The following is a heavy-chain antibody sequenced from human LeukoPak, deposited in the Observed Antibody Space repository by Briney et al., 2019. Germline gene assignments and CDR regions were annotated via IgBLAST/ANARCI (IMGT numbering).Heavy chain of an antibody. J-gene: IGHJ6*03. D-gene: IGHD5-12*01. CDR2: IIPIFGTA. CDR3: ARGWLDRDQMSNYYYYYMDV. V-gene: IGHV1-69*05. CDR1: GGTFSSYA. Sequence: SVKVSCKASGGTFSSYAISWVRQAPGQGLEWMGGIIPIFGTANYAQKFQGRVTITTDESTSTAYMELSSLRSEDTAVYYCARGWLDRDQMSNYYYYYMDVWGKGTTVTVSS.